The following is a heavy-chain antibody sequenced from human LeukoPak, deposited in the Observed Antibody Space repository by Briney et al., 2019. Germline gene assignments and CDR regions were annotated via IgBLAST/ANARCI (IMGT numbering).Heavy chain of an antibody. CDR2: IVVGSGNT. J-gene: IGHJ4*02. Sequence: SVKVSCKASGFTFTSSAVQWVRQARGQRLEWIGWIVVGSGNTNYAQKFQERVTITRDMSTSTAYMELSSLRSEDTAVYYCARFGAQITRGFDYWGQGTLVTVSS. CDR1: GFTFTSSA. D-gene: IGHD3-10*01. V-gene: IGHV1-58*01. CDR3: ARFGAQITRGFDY.